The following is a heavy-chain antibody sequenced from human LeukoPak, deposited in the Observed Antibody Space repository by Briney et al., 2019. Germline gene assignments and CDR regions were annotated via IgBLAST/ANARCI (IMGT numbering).Heavy chain of an antibody. V-gene: IGHV3-21*01. CDR1: GFTFSSYA. CDR3: ARSRPPDYYDSSGYRYGMDV. J-gene: IGHJ6*02. Sequence: GSLRLSCAASGFTFSSYAMSWVRQAPGKGLEWVSSISSSSSYIYYADSVKGRFTISRDNAKNSLYLQMNSLRAEDTAVYYCARSRPPDYYDSSGYRYGMDVWGQETTVTVSS. CDR2: ISSSSSYI. D-gene: IGHD3-22*01.